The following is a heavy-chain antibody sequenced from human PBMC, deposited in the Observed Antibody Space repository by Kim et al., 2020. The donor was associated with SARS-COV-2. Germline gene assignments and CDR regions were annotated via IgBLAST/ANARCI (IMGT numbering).Heavy chain of an antibody. CDR3: ARGRYYYSIYSGYDVNASWFDP. Sequence: SQTLSLTCAISGDSVSSNSAAWNWIRQSPSRGLEWLGRTYYRSKWYNDYAESVKSRININPDTSKNQFSLQLTSVTPEDTAVYYCARGRYYYSIYSGYDVNASWFDPWGQGTLVTVSS. CDR2: TYYRSKWYN. J-gene: IGHJ5*02. D-gene: IGHD5-12*01. CDR1: GDSVSSNSAA. V-gene: IGHV6-1*01.